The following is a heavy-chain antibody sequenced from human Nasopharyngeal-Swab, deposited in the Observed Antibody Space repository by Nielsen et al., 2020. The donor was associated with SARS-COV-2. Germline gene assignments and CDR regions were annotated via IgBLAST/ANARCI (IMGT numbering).Heavy chain of an antibody. D-gene: IGHD5-18*01. CDR3: ARDSKDTAMVIVYYYYGMDV. Sequence: SCAASGFTFSDYYMSWIRQAPGKGLEWVSYISSSGSTIYYADSVKGRFTISRDNAKNSLYLQMNSLRAEDTAVYYCARDSKDTAMVIVYYYYGMDVWGQGTTVTVSS. CDR1: GFTFSDYY. CDR2: ISSSGSTI. J-gene: IGHJ6*02. V-gene: IGHV3-11*01.